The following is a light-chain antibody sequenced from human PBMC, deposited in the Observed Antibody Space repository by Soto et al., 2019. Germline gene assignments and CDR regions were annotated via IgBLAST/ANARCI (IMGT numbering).Light chain of an antibody. V-gene: IGKV1-39*01. J-gene: IGKJ5*01. Sequence: DIQMTYSTSSLSASIGDTITISCRASQNIERYLNWYQKKEGRAPQLLMFAAANLESGVPSRFRGSGSGTDFTLTISSLQPEDFATYYCQQYNSYSTFGQGTRLEIK. CDR3: QQYNSYST. CDR1: QNIERY. CDR2: AAA.